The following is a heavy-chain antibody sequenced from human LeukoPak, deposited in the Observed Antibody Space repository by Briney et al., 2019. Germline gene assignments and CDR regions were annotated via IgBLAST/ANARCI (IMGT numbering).Heavy chain of an antibody. J-gene: IGHJ6*02. V-gene: IGHV1-2*06. CDR1: GYTFTGYY. D-gene: IGHD3-3*01. Sequence: ASVKVSCKASGYTFTGYYMHWVRQAPGQGLEWMGRINPNSGGTNYAQKFQGRVTMTRDTSISTAYLQWSSLKASDTAMYYCARHGNYDFWSGYYYYYGMDVWGQGTTVTVSS. CDR2: INPNSGGT. CDR3: ARHGNYDFWSGYYYYYGMDV.